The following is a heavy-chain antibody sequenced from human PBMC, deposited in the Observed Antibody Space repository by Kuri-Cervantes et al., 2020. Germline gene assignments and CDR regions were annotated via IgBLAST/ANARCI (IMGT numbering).Heavy chain of an antibody. CDR2: IRYDESNK. V-gene: IGHV3-30*02. CDR1: RFTFSSYG. D-gene: IGHD1-1*01. J-gene: IGHJ4*02. CDR3: ARGYDKVDY. Sequence: GESLKISCAASRFTFSSYGMHWVRQAPGKGLEWVAFIRYDESNKYYADSVKGRFTISRDNAKNSVYLQMNSLRAEDTAVYYCARGYDKVDYWGQGTLVTVSS.